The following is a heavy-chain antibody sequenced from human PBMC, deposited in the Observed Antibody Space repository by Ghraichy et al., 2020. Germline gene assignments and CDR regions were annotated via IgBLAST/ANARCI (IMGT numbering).Heavy chain of an antibody. V-gene: IGHV3-21*01. CDR2: ISSSSSYI. D-gene: IGHD6-13*01. CDR1: GFTFSSYS. J-gene: IGHJ4*02. CDR3: ARDRIAAAGFDY. Sequence: GGSLRLSCAASGFTFSSYSMNWVRQAPGKGLEWVSSISSSSSYIYYADSVKGRFTISRDNAKNSLYLQMNSLRAEDTAVYYCARDRIAAAGFDYWGQGTLVTVSS.